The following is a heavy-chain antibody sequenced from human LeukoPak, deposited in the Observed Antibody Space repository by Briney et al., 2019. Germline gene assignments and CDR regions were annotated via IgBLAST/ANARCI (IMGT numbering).Heavy chain of an antibody. Sequence: SETLSLTCTVSGASISGFYWGWIRQPAGKGLEWIGRLYTSGSTNYNPSLKSRVTMSVDTSKSQFSLKLDSVTAADTAVYYCARETYYYASGSYSDYYAMDVWGQGTTVTVSS. CDR2: LYTSGST. CDR1: GASISGFY. D-gene: IGHD3-10*01. J-gene: IGHJ6*02. V-gene: IGHV4-4*07. CDR3: ARETYYYASGSYSDYYAMDV.